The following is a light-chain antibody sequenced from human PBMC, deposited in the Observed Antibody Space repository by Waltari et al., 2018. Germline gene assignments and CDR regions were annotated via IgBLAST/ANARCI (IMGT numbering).Light chain of an antibody. CDR3: QHYVRLPVT. V-gene: IGKV3-20*01. CDR2: GAS. Sequence: EIVLTQSPGTLSLSPGERATLSCRASQSVGRSLAWSQQKPCQAPRLLIYGASIRATGIPDRFSGGGSGTDFSLTISRLEPEDFAAYHCQHYVRLPVTFGQGTKVEIK. CDR1: QSVGRS. J-gene: IGKJ1*01.